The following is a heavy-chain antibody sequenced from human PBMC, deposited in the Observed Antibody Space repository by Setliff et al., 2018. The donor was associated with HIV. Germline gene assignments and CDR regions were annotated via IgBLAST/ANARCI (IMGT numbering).Heavy chain of an antibody. CDR1: GYSFINYG. D-gene: IGHD3-9*01. V-gene: IGHV1-18*01. Sequence: ASVKVSCKASGYSFINYGISWVRQAPGQGLEWMGWISAYTGHTDYASRLLGRVTLTTDTSTSTAYMELRSLSSDDTAVCFCARARLQGIVTAVGPRDNCLDPWGQGTRVTVSS. J-gene: IGHJ5*02. CDR2: ISAYTGHT. CDR3: ARARLQGIVTAVGPRDNCLDP.